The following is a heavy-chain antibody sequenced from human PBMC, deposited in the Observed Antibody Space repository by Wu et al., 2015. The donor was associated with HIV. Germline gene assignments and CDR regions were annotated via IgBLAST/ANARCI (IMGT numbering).Heavy chain of an antibody. CDR2: INPSGGST. CDR1: GYTFTSYY. CDR3: AREYCSGGSCSRANYYYYYGMDV. D-gene: IGHD2-15*01. J-gene: IGHJ6*02. V-gene: IGHV1-46*01. Sequence: QVQLVQSGAEVKKPGASVKVSCKASGYTFTSYYMHWVRQAPGQGLEWMGIINPSGGSTSYAQKFQGRVTMTRDTSTSTVYMELSSLRSEDTAVYYCAREYCSGGSCSRANYYYYYGMDVWGQGP.